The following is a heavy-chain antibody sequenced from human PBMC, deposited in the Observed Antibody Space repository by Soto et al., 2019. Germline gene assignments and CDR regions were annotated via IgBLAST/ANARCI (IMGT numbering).Heavy chain of an antibody. CDR1: GFTFSNYI. Sequence: QVQLVESGGGVVQPGRSLRLSCAASGFTFSNYIMHWVHQAPGKGLEWVAIILHDGNNKYYADSVKGRFTISRDNSKNTLYLQMNSLRTEDTALYYCARDDEGGSYCDLGYWGQGTLVTVSS. CDR3: ARDDEGGSYCDLGY. CDR2: ILHDGNNK. V-gene: IGHV3-30-3*01. J-gene: IGHJ4*02. D-gene: IGHD3-10*01.